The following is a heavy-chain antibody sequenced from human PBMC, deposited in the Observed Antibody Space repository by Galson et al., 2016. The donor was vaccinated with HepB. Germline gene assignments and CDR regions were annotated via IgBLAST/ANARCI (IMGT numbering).Heavy chain of an antibody. Sequence: LRLSCAASGFIFSNYWMHWVRQAPGKGLVWVSRIHSDGSTTSYADSVKGRFTVSRDNAKNTLYMQMNSLRAEDTAVYYCARESPTTAGAFDIWGQGTIVTVSS. CDR1: GFIFSNYW. CDR3: ARESPTTAGAFDI. CDR2: IHSDGSTT. V-gene: IGHV3-74*01. D-gene: IGHD4-17*01. J-gene: IGHJ3*02.